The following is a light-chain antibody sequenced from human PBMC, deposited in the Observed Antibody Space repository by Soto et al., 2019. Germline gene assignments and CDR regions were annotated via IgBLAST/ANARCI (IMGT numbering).Light chain of an antibody. CDR1: SSDIKSQNY. V-gene: IGLV2-14*03. CDR3: TSYTETTPHDV. J-gene: IGLJ1*01. CDR2: DVD. Sequence: QSVPTQPASVSGSPGQSITISCSGTSSDIKSQNYVSWYQQHPGEGPQLMIYDVDKRPPGVSNRFSGSKSGDTASLVISGLQADAEAEYYCTSYTETTPHDVFGTGTKLTVL.